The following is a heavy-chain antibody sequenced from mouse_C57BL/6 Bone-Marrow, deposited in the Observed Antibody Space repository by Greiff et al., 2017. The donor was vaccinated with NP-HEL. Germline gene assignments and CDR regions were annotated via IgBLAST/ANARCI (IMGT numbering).Heavy chain of an antibody. Sequence: VQLKQSGAELVRPGASVKLSCTASGFNIKDDYMHWVKQRPEQGLEWIGWIDPENGDTEYASKFQGKATITADTSSNTAYLQLSSLTSEDTAVYYCTALTTVVYFDYWGQGTTLTVSS. CDR2: IDPENGDT. CDR1: GFNIKDDY. D-gene: IGHD1-1*01. V-gene: IGHV14-4*01. CDR3: TALTTVVYFDY. J-gene: IGHJ2*01.